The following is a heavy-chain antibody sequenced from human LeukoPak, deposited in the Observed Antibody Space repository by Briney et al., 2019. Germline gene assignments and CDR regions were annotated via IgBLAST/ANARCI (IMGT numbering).Heavy chain of an antibody. V-gene: IGHV4-4*07. CDR2: IHPSRST. Sequence: SETLSLTCTVSGDSFSSYYWSWIRQPAGKGLEWIGRIHPSRSTNYNPSLKSRVTLSVDTSKNQFSLKLSSVTAADTAVYYCARGPPPDFDYWGRGTLVTVSS. J-gene: IGHJ4*02. CDR1: GDSFSSYY. CDR3: ARGPPPDFDY.